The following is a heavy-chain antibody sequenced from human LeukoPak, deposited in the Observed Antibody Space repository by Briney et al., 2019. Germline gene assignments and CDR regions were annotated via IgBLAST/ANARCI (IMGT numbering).Heavy chain of an antibody. Sequence: GGSLRLSCSAPGFTFSSYSMNWVRQAPGKGLEWASSISSSSSYIYYADSVKGRFTISRDNAKNSLYLQMNSLRAEDTAVYYCARDRYGYATGGFDYWGQGTQVTVSS. CDR1: GFTFSSYS. J-gene: IGHJ4*02. CDR3: ARDRYGYATGGFDY. V-gene: IGHV3-21*01. D-gene: IGHD5-12*01. CDR2: ISSSSSYI.